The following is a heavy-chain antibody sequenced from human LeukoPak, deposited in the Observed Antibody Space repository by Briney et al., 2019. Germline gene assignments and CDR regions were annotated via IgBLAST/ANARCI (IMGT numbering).Heavy chain of an antibody. V-gene: IGHV4-39*07. D-gene: IGHD3-3*01. J-gene: IGHJ3*02. Sequence: KPSETLSLTCTVSGGSISSSSYYWGWIRQPPGKGLEWIGSIYYSGSTYYNPSLKSRVTISVDTSKNQFSLKLSSVTAADTAVYYCAREKGFWSGPDAFDIWGQGTMVTVSS. CDR1: GGSISSSSYY. CDR2: IYYSGST. CDR3: AREKGFWSGPDAFDI.